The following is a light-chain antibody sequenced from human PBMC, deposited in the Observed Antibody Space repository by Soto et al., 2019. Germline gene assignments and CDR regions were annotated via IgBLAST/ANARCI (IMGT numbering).Light chain of an antibody. Sequence: ESVLTQSPSSLSLSPGESATLSCRASQSLSSSYLAWYQQKAGQPPRLLMFRSSDRAAGVPDRFSGSASGTEFTLTLSSLEPEDFAVYYCQQYGTKVSFGPGTKVDIK. V-gene: IGKV3-20*01. CDR3: QQYGTKVS. J-gene: IGKJ3*01. CDR1: QSLSSSY. CDR2: RSS.